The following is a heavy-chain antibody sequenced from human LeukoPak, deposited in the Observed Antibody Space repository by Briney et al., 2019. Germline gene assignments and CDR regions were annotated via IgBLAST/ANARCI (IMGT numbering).Heavy chain of an antibody. CDR3: ARVGSSWSSHWFDP. CDR1: GGSISCGDYY. D-gene: IGHD6-13*01. CDR2: IYYSGST. V-gene: IGHV4-30-4*08. Sequence: SSQTLSLNCTVSGGSISCGDYYWRWIRQPPGKGLELIGYIYYSGSTYYNPSLKSRVTISVDTTKNQFSLKLSSVTAADTAVYFCARVGSSWSSHWFDPWGQGTLVTVSS. J-gene: IGHJ5*02.